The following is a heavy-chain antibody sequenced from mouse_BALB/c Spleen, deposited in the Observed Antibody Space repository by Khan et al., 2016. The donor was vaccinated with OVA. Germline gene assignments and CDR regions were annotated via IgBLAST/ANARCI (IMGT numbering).Heavy chain of an antibody. J-gene: IGHJ3*01. CDR2: IWSAGST. CDR3: ARRCGDNGWGAWFVY. CDR1: GFSLNAYS. D-gene: IGHD1-2*01. Sequence: QVQLQQSGPGLLQPSQSLSITCTVSGFSLNAYSVHWVRQSPGKGLEWLGVIWSAGSTDYNAAFMSSMSINKDNSKSQVFFKMNSLQNNDTAIDYCARRCGDNGWGAWFVYGGQGTLVTVSA. V-gene: IGHV2-2*02.